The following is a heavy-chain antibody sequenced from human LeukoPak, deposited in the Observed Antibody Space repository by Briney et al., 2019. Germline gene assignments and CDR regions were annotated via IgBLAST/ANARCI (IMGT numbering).Heavy chain of an antibody. J-gene: IGHJ6*03. V-gene: IGHV4-59*01. CDR3: ARGARFCSGGSCYYYYYYMDV. CDR1: GGSISSYY. Sequence: SQTLSLTCTVSGGSISSYYWSWVRQPPGKGLEWIGYIYYSGSTNYNPSLKSRVTISVDTSKNQFSLKLSSVTAADTAVYYCARGARFCSGGSCYYYYYYMDVWGKGTTVTVSS. CDR2: IYYSGST. D-gene: IGHD2-15*01.